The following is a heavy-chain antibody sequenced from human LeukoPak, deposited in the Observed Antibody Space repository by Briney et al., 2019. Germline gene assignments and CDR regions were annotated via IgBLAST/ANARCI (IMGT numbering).Heavy chain of an antibody. CDR2: ISYDGSNK. CDR1: GFTFSSYG. D-gene: IGHD7-27*01. J-gene: IGHJ4*02. V-gene: IGHV3-30*18. CDR3: AKERRGKTGVFDY. Sequence: PGGSLRLSCAASGFTFSSYGMHWVRQAPGKGLEWVAVISYDGSNKYYADSVKGRFTISRDNSKNTLYLQMNSLRAEDTAVYYCAKERRGKTGVFDYWGQGTLVTVSS.